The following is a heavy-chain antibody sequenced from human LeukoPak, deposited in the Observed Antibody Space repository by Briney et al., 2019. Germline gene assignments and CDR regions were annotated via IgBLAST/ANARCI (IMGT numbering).Heavy chain of an antibody. CDR3: ARDPDYDFWSGYYTGPDY. CDR2: ISSSGSTI. Sequence: GGSLTLSCAASGCTFSSYEMNWVRQAPGHGLEWVSYISSSGSTIYYADPVKGPFTISRDNAKNSLYLQMNSLRAEDTAVYYCARDPDYDFWSGYYTGPDYWGQGTLVTVSS. V-gene: IGHV3-48*03. D-gene: IGHD3-3*01. CDR1: GCTFSSYE. J-gene: IGHJ4*02.